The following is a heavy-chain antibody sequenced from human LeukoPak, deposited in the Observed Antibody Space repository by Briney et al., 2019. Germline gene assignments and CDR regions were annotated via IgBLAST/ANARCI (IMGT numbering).Heavy chain of an antibody. CDR1: GYTFTSYY. J-gene: IGHJ5*02. CDR2: INPSGGST. Sequence: ASVKVSFKASGYTFTSYYMHWVRQAPGQGLEWMGIINPSGGSTSYAQKFQGRVTMTRDTSTSTVYMELSSLRSEDTAVYYCARSIAAAAGWFDPWGQGTLVTVSS. D-gene: IGHD6-13*01. V-gene: IGHV1-46*01. CDR3: ARSIAAAAGWFDP.